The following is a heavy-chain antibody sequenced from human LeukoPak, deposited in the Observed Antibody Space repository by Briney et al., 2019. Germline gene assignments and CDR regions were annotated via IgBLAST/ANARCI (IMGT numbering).Heavy chain of an antibody. CDR2: ISYDGSNK. CDR3: ARELLSLDY. CDR1: GFTFSSYA. J-gene: IGHJ4*02. V-gene: IGHV3-30*04. D-gene: IGHD2-21*02. Sequence: GGSLRLSCAASGFTFSSYAMHWVRQAPGKGLEWVAVISYDGSNKYYADSVKGRFTISRDNSKNTVYLQMNSLRAEDTAVYYCARELLSLDYWGQGTLVTVSS.